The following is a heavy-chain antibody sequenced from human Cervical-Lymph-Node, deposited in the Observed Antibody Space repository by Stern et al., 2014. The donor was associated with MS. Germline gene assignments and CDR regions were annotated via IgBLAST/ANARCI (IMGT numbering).Heavy chain of an antibody. Sequence: QAQLVQSGAEVKKPGSSVKVSCKASGDTLSSYAIHWVRQVPGQGLEWMGGITPVFGTTNYAQKFQGRVTITADKSTNTAYMELMTLRSEDTAVYYCARGGGLVGYFDYWGQGTLVSVSS. J-gene: IGHJ4*02. V-gene: IGHV1-69*06. CDR2: ITPVFGTT. CDR1: GDTLSSYA. CDR3: ARGGGLVGYFDY. D-gene: IGHD1-26*01.